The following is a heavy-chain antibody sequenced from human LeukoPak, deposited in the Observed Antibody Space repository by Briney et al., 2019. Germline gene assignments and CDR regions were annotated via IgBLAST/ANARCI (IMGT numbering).Heavy chain of an antibody. CDR1: GFIFTSHW. J-gene: IGHJ4*02. V-gene: IGHV3-7*05. CDR2: IHPDGSET. Sequence: GGSLRLSCEASGFIFTSHWMSWVRQAPGKGLEWVATIHPDGSETYYVDSVEGRFTISRDNAKNSLFLQLNTLRADDAAVYYCARTVWFYFDYWGQGTVVTVSS. D-gene: IGHD2-21*01. CDR3: ARTVWFYFDY.